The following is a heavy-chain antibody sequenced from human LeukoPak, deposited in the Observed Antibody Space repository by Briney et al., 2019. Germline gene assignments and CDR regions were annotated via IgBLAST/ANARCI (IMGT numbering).Heavy chain of an antibody. V-gene: IGHV1-2*02. J-gene: IGHJ1*01. CDR2: INPNSGGT. CDR1: GYTFTGYY. D-gene: IGHD2-21*02. Sequence: GASVKLSCKASGYTFTGYYMHWVRQAPGQRLGWMGWINPNSGGTNSAQKFQGRVTLTRDTSINTAYMELSSLRSDDTAVYYCARAKLDDCGGVCDQYFQHWGQGTLVTVSS. CDR3: ARAKLDDCGGVCDQYFQH.